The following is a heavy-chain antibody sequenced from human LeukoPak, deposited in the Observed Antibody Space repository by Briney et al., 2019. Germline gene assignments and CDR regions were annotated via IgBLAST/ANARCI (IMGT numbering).Heavy chain of an antibody. V-gene: IGHV1-46*01. J-gene: IGHJ4*02. CDR1: GYIFTSHY. CDR3: ARAYSSSSPFDY. D-gene: IGHD6-6*01. CDR2: INPSGGST. Sequence: GASVKVSCKASGYIFTSHYMHWVRQAPGQGLEWMGMINPSGGSTSYAQKFQGRATMTRDTSTSTVYLELSSLRSEDTAVYYCARAYSSSSPFDYWGQGTLVTVSS.